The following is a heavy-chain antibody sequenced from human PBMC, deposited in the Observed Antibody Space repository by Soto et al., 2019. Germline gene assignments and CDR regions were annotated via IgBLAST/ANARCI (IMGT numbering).Heavy chain of an antibody. CDR1: GGSISSGDYY. CDR3: ARAIVVVVAASNWFDP. Sequence: QVQLQESGPGLVKPSQTLSLTCTVSGGSISSGDYYWSWIRQPPGKGLEWIGYIYYSGSTYYNPSLKSRVTISVDTSKNQFSLKLSSVTAADTVVYYCARAIVVVVAASNWFDPWGQGTLVTVSS. D-gene: IGHD2-15*01. CDR2: IYYSGST. J-gene: IGHJ5*02. V-gene: IGHV4-30-4*01.